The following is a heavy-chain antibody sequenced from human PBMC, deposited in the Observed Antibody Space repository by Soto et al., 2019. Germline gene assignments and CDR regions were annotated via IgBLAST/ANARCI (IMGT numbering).Heavy chain of an antibody. CDR3: ARDRSKSDILTLYGMDV. CDR1: GVTFRSYV. Sequence: PGGSLRLSCSASGVTFRSYVFDWFCQAPEKGLQRVSYISSSSSCKYYPDSVKGRFTISRDNAKNSLYLQMNSLRAEDTAVYYCARDRSKSDILTLYGMDVWGQGTTVTVS. V-gene: IGHV3-21*05. CDR2: ISSSSSCK. D-gene: IGHD3-9*01. J-gene: IGHJ6*02.